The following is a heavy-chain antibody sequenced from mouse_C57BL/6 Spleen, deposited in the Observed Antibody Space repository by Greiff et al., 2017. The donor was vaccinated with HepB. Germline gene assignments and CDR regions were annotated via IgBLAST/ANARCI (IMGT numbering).Heavy chain of an antibody. CDR3: ARRNDYDGAWFAY. D-gene: IGHD2-4*01. Sequence: EVKLVESGGGLVKPGGSLKLSCAASGFTFSDYGMHWVRQAPEKGLEWVAYISSGSSTIYYADTVKGRFTISRDTAKNTLFLQMTSLRSEDTAMYYCARRNDYDGAWFAYWGQGTLVTVSA. CDR2: ISSGSSTI. CDR1: GFTFSDYG. J-gene: IGHJ3*01. V-gene: IGHV5-17*01.